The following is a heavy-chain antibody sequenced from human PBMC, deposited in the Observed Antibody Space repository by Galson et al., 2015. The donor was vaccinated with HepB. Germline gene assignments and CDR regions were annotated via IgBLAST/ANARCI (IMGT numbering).Heavy chain of an antibody. J-gene: IGHJ3*02. CDR2: TYYRSKWYN. CDR1: GDSVSSNSAA. Sequence: CAISGDSVSSNSAAWNWIRQSPSRGLEWLGRTYYRSKWYNDYAVSVKSRITINPDTSKNQFSLQLNSVTPEDTAVYYCARGSGSTSCWGRDDAFDIWGQGTMVTVSS. D-gene: IGHD2-2*01. CDR3: ARGSGSTSCWGRDDAFDI. V-gene: IGHV6-1*01.